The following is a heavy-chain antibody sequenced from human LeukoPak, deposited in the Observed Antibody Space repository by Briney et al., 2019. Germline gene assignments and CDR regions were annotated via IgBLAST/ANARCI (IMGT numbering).Heavy chain of an antibody. D-gene: IGHD2-2*01. CDR3: ARLGSTFDI. V-gene: IGHV4-59*08. CDR1: GGPISSYY. CDR2: IFYSGGS. J-gene: IGHJ3*02. Sequence: SGTLSLTCTVSGGPISSYYWTLIRQPPGKGLEWIGYIFYSGGSNYNPSLKSRVTISVDTSKNHFSLKLSSVTAADTAVYYCARLGSTFDIWGQGTMVTVSS.